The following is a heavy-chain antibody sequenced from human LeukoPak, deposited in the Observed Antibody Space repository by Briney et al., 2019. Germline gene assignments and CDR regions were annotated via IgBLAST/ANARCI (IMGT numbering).Heavy chain of an antibody. CDR3: ARGIGTGRQPFDY. CDR1: GFNFNNYG. D-gene: IGHD1-1*01. Sequence: GGSLRLSCTASGFNFNNYGMHWVRQAPGKGLEWVSYISSVSSTIYYADSVKGRFTISRDNAKNSLYLQMNSLRAEDTAVYYCARGIGTGRQPFDYWGQGTLVTVSS. V-gene: IGHV3-48*01. CDR2: ISSVSSTI. J-gene: IGHJ4*02.